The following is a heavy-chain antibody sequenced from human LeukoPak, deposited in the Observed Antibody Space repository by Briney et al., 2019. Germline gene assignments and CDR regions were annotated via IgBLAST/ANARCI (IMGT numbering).Heavy chain of an antibody. CDR2: ISSSGSTI. CDR1: GFTFSSYW. CDR3: ARDASLAYCGGDCASA. J-gene: IGHJ5*02. Sequence: GGSLRLSCAASGFTFSSYWMNWVRQAPGKGLEWVSYISSSGSTIYYADSVKGRFTISRDNAKNSLYLQMNSLRAEDTAVYYCARDASLAYCGGDCASAWGQGTLVTVSS. D-gene: IGHD2-21*02. V-gene: IGHV3-48*04.